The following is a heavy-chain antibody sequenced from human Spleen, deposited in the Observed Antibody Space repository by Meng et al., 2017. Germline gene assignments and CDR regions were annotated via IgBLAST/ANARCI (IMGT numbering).Heavy chain of an antibody. D-gene: IGHD3-16*02. V-gene: IGHV4-4*03. CDR2: IYHSGTT. CDR3: AREPTVITSGGVIVLTFDS. Sequence: VRRQAPGQCLVKPPGTLSITCAVPGGSINSDTWWSWVRQPPGKGLEWIGEIYHSGTTNYNPSLKSRVRMSVDKYKNQFSLKLSSVTAADTAVYYCAREPTVITSGGVIVLTFDSWGQGTLVTVSS. CDR1: GGSINSDTW. J-gene: IGHJ4*02.